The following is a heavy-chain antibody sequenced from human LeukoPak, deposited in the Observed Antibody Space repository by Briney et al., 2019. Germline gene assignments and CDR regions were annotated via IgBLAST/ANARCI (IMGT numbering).Heavy chain of an antibody. V-gene: IGHV3-7*04. J-gene: IGHJ4*02. CDR3: ARGMSTGEY. CDR1: GFAFSSYW. CDR2: IKQDGSEK. D-gene: IGHD3-16*01. Sequence: GGSLRLSCAASGFAFSSYWMSWVRQAPGKGLEWVANIKQDGSEKYYVDPVKGRFTISRDNAKNSLYLQVNSLRAEDTAVFYCARGMSTGEYWGQGTLVTVSS.